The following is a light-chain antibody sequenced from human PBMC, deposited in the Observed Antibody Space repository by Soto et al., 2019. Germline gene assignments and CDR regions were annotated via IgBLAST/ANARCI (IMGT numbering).Light chain of an antibody. CDR2: GVS. J-gene: IGLJ1*01. Sequence: QSVLTQPPSASGSPGQSVTISCTGTSSDVGGYNYVSWYQQHPGKAPKLMIYGVSKRPSGVPGRFSGSKSGNTASLTVSGLQAEDEADYYCSSYAGSTYVFGTGTKLTVL. CDR3: SSYAGSTYV. V-gene: IGLV2-8*01. CDR1: SSDVGGYNY.